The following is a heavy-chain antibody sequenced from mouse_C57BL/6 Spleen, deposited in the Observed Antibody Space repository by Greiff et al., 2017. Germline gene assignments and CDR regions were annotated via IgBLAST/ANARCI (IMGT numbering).Heavy chain of an antibody. D-gene: IGHD4-1*02. Sequence: QVQLQQSGPELVKPGASVKLSCKASGYTFTSYDIHWVKQRPGQGLEWIGWIYPRDGSTKYNEKFKGKATLTVDKSSSTAYMELHSLTSEDSAVYDCARAPTGTGFDYWGQGTTLTVSS. CDR3: ARAPTGTGFDY. CDR1: GYTFTSYD. CDR2: IYPRDGST. J-gene: IGHJ2*01. V-gene: IGHV1-85*01.